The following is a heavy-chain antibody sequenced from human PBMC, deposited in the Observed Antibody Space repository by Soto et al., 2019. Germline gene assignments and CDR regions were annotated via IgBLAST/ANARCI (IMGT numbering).Heavy chain of an antibody. J-gene: IGHJ4*02. V-gene: IGHV4-59*01. Sequence: PSETLSLTCTVSGGSISSYFYIWVRQPPGKGLEWNGSVYYTGTTDYNPSLKSRVTISVDTSKTQFSLNLRSVTAADTAVYYCARDLAAVPRAFDYWGRGTLVTVSS. CDR2: VYYTGTT. CDR1: GGSISSYF. CDR3: ARDLAAVPRAFDY. D-gene: IGHD6-13*01.